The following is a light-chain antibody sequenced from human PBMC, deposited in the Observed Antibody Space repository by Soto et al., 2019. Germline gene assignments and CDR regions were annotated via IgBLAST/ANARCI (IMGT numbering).Light chain of an antibody. V-gene: IGKV1-33*01. CDR1: QDIRNF. Sequence: DIQTTQSPSSLSASVGARVTITCQASQDIRNFLNWYQQKAGKAPRLLIYDASHLQTGVPSRFSGSGSGTDFTFTISSLQPEDIATYYCQQYGDFPPLTFGGGTKVDIK. CDR2: DAS. CDR3: QQYGDFPPLT. J-gene: IGKJ4*01.